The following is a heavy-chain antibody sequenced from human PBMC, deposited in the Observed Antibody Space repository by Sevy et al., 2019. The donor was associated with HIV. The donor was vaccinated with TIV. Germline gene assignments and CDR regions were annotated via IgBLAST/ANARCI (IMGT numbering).Heavy chain of an antibody. V-gene: IGHV3-7*01. Sequence: GGSLRLSCAASGFTFSSYWMTWVRQAPGKGLEWVAEIKQDGSAESLLDSVKGRFTISRDNAKNSLYLQMTSLRAEDTAVYYCARSGMQLWFDYFDYWGQGTLVTVSS. D-gene: IGHD5-18*01. CDR1: GFTFSSYW. CDR2: IKQDGSAE. CDR3: ARSGMQLWFDYFDY. J-gene: IGHJ4*02.